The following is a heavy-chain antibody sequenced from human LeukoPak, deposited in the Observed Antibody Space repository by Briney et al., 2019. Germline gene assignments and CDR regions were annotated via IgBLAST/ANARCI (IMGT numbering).Heavy chain of an antibody. V-gene: IGHV1-2*02. J-gene: IGHJ4*02. D-gene: IGHD1-26*01. CDR2: INPNSGGT. CDR3: AREGLLSGSYNFDY. CDR1: GYTFTGYY. Sequence: ASVKVSCKASGYTFTGYYMHWVRQAPGQGLEWMGWINPNSGGTNYAQKFQGRVTMTRDTSISTAYMELSRLRSGDTAVYYCAREGLLSGSYNFDYWGQGTLVTVSS.